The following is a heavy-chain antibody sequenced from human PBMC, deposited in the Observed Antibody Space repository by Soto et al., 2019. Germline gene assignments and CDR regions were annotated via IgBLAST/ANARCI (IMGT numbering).Heavy chain of an antibody. CDR2: ISYDGSNK. CDR1: GFTFSSYG. V-gene: IGHV3-30*18. CDR3: ANSYDSSGYSNFDY. J-gene: IGHJ4*02. D-gene: IGHD3-22*01. Sequence: QVQLVESGGGVVQPGRSLRLSCAASGFTFSSYGMHWVRQAPGKGLEWVAVISYDGSNKYYADSVKGRFTISRDNSKNTLYLQMNSLRAEDTALYYCANSYDSSGYSNFDYWGQGTLVTVSS.